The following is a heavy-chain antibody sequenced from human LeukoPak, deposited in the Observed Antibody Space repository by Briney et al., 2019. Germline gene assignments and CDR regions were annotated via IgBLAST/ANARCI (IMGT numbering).Heavy chain of an antibody. CDR2: IHSDGGST. CDR1: GFTFSTYT. CDR3: AAYDNTGYSRECFQH. J-gene: IGHJ1*01. V-gene: IGHV3-74*01. Sequence: GGSLRLSCVASGFTFSTYTMNWVRQAPGKGLVWVSRIHSDGGSTRYADSVKGRSTISRDNAKNTLYLQMNSLRAEDTAVYYCAAYDNTGYSRECFQHWGQGTLVTVSS. D-gene: IGHD3-22*01.